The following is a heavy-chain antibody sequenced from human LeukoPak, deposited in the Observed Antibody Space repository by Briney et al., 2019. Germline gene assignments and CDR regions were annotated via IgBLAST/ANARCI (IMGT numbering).Heavy chain of an antibody. J-gene: IGHJ3*02. Sequence: GGSLRLSCAASGFTFSNYGMHWVRQAPGKGLEWVALISFDESSEYYADSVKGRFSISRDNSKNTLYLQMNSLRAEDTAVYYCAKFEGWKLRNDAFDIWGQGTMVTVSS. CDR2: ISFDESSE. CDR1: GFTFSNYG. CDR3: AKFEGWKLRNDAFDI. D-gene: IGHD1-26*01. V-gene: IGHV3-30*18.